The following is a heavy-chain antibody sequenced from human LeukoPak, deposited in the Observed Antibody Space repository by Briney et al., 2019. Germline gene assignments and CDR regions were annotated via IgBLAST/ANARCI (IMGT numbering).Heavy chain of an antibody. V-gene: IGHV4-59*01. J-gene: IGHJ5*02. Sequence: SETLSLTCAVYGGSFSGYYWSWIRQPPGKGLEWIGYIYYSGSTNYNPSLKSRVTISVDTSKNQFSLKLSSVTAADTAVYYCARGNYYDSSGYYSNWFDPWGQGTLVTVSS. CDR2: IYYSGST. CDR3: ARGNYYDSSGYYSNWFDP. D-gene: IGHD3-22*01. CDR1: GGSFSGYY.